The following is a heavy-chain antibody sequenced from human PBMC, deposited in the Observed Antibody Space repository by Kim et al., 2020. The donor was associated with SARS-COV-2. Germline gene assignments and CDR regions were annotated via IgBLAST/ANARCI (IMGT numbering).Heavy chain of an antibody. J-gene: IGHJ4*02. D-gene: IGHD6-13*01. CDR3: ARRKSSFSGIAAAGPFDY. V-gene: IGHV3-21*01. CDR1: GFTFSSYS. Sequence: GGSLRLSCAASGFTFSSYSMNWVRQAPGKGLEWVSSISSSSSYIYYADSVKGRFTISRDNAKNSLYLQMNSLRAEDTAVYYCARRKSSFSGIAAAGPFDYCGQGTLVTVSS. CDR2: ISSSSSYI.